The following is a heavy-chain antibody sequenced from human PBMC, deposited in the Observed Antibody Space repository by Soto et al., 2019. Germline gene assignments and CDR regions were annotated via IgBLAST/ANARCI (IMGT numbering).Heavy chain of an antibody. D-gene: IGHD3-3*01. CDR1: GCTFSNYG. Sequence: GGSLRLSCAASGCTFSNYGMHWVRQAPGKGLEWGAFISDDGSNEYYADSMKGRFTMSRDNSKRTLYLEMSSMRVEDTAVYYCTTRRNVLRFLEWSSGMEVWGQGTTVTVSS. J-gene: IGHJ6*01. V-gene: IGHV3-30*03. CDR3: TTRRNVLRFLEWSSGMEV. CDR2: ISDDGSNE.